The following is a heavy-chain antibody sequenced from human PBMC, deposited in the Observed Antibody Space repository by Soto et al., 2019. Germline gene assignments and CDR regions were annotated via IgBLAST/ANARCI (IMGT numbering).Heavy chain of an antibody. Sequence: ASVKVSCKASGYTFSAYYIHWVRQAPGQGLEWMGWINPNSRGTKYAENFQGRVTLTRDTSISTAYMELSRLRSDDSAVYFCTRDTPNRDYYGMQVLGQGTTFNVSS. CDR3: TRDTPNRDYYGMQV. D-gene: IGHD2-15*01. J-gene: IGHJ6*01. CDR2: INPNSRGT. V-gene: IGHV1-2*02. CDR1: GYTFSAYY.